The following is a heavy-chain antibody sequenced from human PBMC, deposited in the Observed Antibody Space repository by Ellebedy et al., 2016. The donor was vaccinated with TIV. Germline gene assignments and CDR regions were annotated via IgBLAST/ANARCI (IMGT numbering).Heavy chain of an antibody. CDR3: AKGRGGGSDSSAPRYYFDY. J-gene: IGHJ4*02. CDR2: IINTGGTT. D-gene: IGHD3-22*01. Sequence: PGGSLRLSCAASGFTFSSFAMSWVRQAPGKGLEWVSSIINTGGTTYYADSVKGRFTISRDNSKRTLFLQMNSLRAEDTAVYYCAKGRGGGSDSSAPRYYFDYWGLGTLVTVSS. V-gene: IGHV3-23*01. CDR1: GFTFSSFA.